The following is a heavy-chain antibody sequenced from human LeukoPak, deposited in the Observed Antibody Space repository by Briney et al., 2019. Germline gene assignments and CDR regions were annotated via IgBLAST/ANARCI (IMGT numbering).Heavy chain of an antibody. D-gene: IGHD2-21*02. CDR2: INHSGST. J-gene: IGHJ6*02. CDR1: GGSFSGYY. CDR3: ARELAYCGGDCLYYYYYYGMDV. V-gene: IGHV4-34*01. Sequence: PSETLSLTCAVYGGSFSGYYWSWIRQPPGKGLEWLGEINHSGSTNYNPSLKSRVTISVDTSKNQFSLKLSSVTAADTAVYYCARELAYCGGDCLYYYYYYGMDVWGQGTTVTASS.